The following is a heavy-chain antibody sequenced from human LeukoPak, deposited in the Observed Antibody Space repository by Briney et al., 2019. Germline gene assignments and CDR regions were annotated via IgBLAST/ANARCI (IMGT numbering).Heavy chain of an antibody. J-gene: IGHJ5*02. CDR3: ARGSSIVTSTIDWFDP. Sequence: GASVKVSCNSSGYTFTGYYMHWVRQAPGQGLEWMGWINPNSGGTHYAQKFQGRVTMTRDTSINTAYMELIRLRSDDTAIYYCARGSSIVTSTIDWFDPWGQGALVAVSS. D-gene: IGHD6-6*01. CDR1: GYTFTGYY. CDR2: INPNSGGT. V-gene: IGHV1-2*02.